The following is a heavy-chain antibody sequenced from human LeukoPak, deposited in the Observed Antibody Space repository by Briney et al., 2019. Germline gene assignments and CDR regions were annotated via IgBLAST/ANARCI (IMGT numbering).Heavy chain of an antibody. CDR3: ARGGTAVIAPYAFDI. V-gene: IGHV3-53*04. CDR1: GFTVSSNY. Sequence: QPGGSLRLSCAASGFTVSSNYMSWVRQAPGKGLEWVSVIYSGGSTYYADSVKGRFTISRHNSKNTLYLQMNSLRAEDTAVYYCARGGTAVIAPYAFDIWGQGTMVTVSS. CDR2: IYSGGST. J-gene: IGHJ3*02. D-gene: IGHD4-23*01.